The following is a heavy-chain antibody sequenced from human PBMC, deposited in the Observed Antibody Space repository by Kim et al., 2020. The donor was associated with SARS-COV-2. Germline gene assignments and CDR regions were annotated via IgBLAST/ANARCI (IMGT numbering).Heavy chain of an antibody. V-gene: IGHV3-7*03. J-gene: IGHJ4*02. CDR2: IKQDGSEK. CDR3: ASERYGIAVGTIDS. Sequence: GGSLRLSCVGSGFTFSTYWMTWVRQAPGKGLEWVANIKQDGSEKHYVDSVRGRFTISRDNAKNSLYLQMNNLRAEDTAVYYCASERYGIAVGTIDSWGQG. CDR1: GFTFSTYW. D-gene: IGHD2-2*01.